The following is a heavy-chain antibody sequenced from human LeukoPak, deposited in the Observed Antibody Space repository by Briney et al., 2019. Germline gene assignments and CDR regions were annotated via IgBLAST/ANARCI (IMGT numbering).Heavy chain of an antibody. CDR3: ATYGDYGFDY. D-gene: IGHD4-17*01. CDR2: IYSGGTT. CDR1: GFTVSNNY. J-gene: IGHJ4*02. Sequence: GGSLRLSCAASGFTVSNNYMSWVRQAPGKGLEWVSLIYSGGTTYYAGSVKGRFTISRDNSKNTLYLQMNNLRTEDTAVYYCATYGDYGFDYWGQGTLVTVS. V-gene: IGHV3-66*02.